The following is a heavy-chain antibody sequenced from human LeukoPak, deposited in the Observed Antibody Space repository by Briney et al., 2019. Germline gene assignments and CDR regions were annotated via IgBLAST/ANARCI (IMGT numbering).Heavy chain of an antibody. CDR3: ARDLMWGFDY. Sequence: GGSLRLSCAASGFTFSGHAMHWVRQPPGVGPEWVAIIGNDGRDQHYSESVKGRFTISRDNSKNTLFLQLNSLRPEDTALYLCARDLMWGFDYWGQGTLVTVSS. CDR1: GFTFSGHA. D-gene: IGHD7-27*01. J-gene: IGHJ4*02. CDR2: IGNDGRDQ. V-gene: IGHV3-30*02.